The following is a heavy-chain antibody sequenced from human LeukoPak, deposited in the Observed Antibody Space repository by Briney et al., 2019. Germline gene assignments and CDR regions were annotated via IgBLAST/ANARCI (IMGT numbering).Heavy chain of an antibody. Sequence: GESLKISFKGSGYSFTSYWIGWVRQMPGKGLERMGIIYPGDSDTRYSPSFQGQATISADKSSSTAYLQWSSLKASDTAMYYCARLNGYTGNFDYWGQGTLVTVSS. CDR2: IYPGDSDT. J-gene: IGHJ4*02. CDR1: GYSFTSYW. D-gene: IGHD5-24*01. CDR3: ARLNGYTGNFDY. V-gene: IGHV5-51*01.